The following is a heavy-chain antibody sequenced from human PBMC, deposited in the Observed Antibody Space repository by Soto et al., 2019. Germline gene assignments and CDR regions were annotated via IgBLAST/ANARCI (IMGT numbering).Heavy chain of an antibody. CDR2: ISYDGSNK. CDR3: SRSTMIGLLSH. D-gene: IGHD3-22*01. CDR1: GFTFSSYA. J-gene: IGHJ4*02. V-gene: IGHV3-30-3*01. Sequence: GGSLRLSCAASGFTFSSYAMHWVRQAPGKGLEWVAVISYDGSNKYYADSVKGRFTISRDNSKNTLYLQMNSLRAEDTAVYYCSRSTMIGLLSHWGQGTLVTVSS.